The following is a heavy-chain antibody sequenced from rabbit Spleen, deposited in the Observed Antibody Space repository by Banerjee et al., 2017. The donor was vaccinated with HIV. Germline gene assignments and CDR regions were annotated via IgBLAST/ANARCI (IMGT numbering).Heavy chain of an antibody. CDR1: GFSFNNKYV. CDR2: IDSATGNT. Sequence: EQLEESGGGLVQPGGSLTLTCTASGFSFNNKYVMCWVRQAPGSGLEWIACIDSATGNTVYATWAKGPFTISKTSSTTVTLQMTRLTAADTATYFCARDTSSSFSSYGMDLWGQGTLVTVS. J-gene: IGHJ6*01. V-gene: IGHV1S45*01. CDR3: ARDTSSSFSSYGMDL. D-gene: IGHD1-1*01.